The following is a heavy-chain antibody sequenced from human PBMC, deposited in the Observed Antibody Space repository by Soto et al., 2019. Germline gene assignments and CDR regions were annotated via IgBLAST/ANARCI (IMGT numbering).Heavy chain of an antibody. J-gene: IGHJ6*02. V-gene: IGHV1-24*01. CDR3: AIRAFSSGWGYYYGMDV. Sequence: QVQVVQSGAEVKKPGASVKVSCKVSGYTLTELSMHWVQQAPGKGLEWMGGFDPEDGETGYAQKFQGRVTMTEDTSTGTAYMELSSLRSEDTAVYYCAIRAFSSGWGYYYGMDVWGQGTTVTVSS. CDR1: GYTLTELS. D-gene: IGHD5-18*01. CDR2: FDPEDGET.